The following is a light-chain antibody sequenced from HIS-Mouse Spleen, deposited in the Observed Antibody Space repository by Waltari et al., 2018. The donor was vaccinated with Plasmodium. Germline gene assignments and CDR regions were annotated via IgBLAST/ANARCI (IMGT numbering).Light chain of an antibody. CDR2: EDS. J-gene: IGLJ3*02. CDR3: YSTDSSGNHRV. V-gene: IGLV3-10*01. Sequence: SYELTQPPSVSVSPGQTDRITCSGDALTKQHAYWYQQKSGQAPVLVIYEDSKRPSGIPERFSGSSSGTMATLTISGAQVEDEADYYCYSTDSSGNHRVFGGGTKLTVL. CDR1: ALTKQH.